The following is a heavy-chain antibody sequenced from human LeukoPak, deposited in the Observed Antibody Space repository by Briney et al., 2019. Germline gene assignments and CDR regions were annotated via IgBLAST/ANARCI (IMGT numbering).Heavy chain of an antibody. J-gene: IGHJ4*02. Sequence: LSETLSLTCAVYGGSFSGYYWSWIRQPPGKGLEWIGEINHSGSTNYNPSLKSRVTISVDTSKNQFSLKLSSVTAADTAVYYCARGLRYPDYWGQGTLVTVSS. V-gene: IGHV4-34*01. CDR1: GGSFSGYY. D-gene: IGHD1-14*01. CDR3: ARGLRYPDY. CDR2: INHSGST.